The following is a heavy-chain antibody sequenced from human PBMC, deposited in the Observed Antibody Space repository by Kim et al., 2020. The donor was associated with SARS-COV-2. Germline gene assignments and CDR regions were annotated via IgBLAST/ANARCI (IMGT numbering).Heavy chain of an antibody. V-gene: IGHV3-21*01. Sequence: GGSLRLSCAASGFTFSSYSMNWVRQAPGKGLEWVSSISSSSSYIYYADSVKGRFTISRDNAKNSLYLQMNSLRAEDTAVYYCARDKTYYDILTGYTYYYGMDVWGQGTTVTVSS. CDR3: ARDKTYYDILTGYTYYYGMDV. D-gene: IGHD3-9*01. J-gene: IGHJ6*02. CDR1: GFTFSSYS. CDR2: ISSSSSYI.